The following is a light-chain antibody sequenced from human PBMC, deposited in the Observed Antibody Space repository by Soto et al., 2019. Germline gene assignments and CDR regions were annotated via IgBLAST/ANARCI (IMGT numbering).Light chain of an antibody. J-gene: IGKJ4*01. CDR2: DAS. CDR3: QQVKSYPFT. CDR1: KGIISY. Sequence: IQLTQSPSSLSASIGDRVTIACRASKGIISYLVWYQQKPGKAPKLLIHDASSLQSGVPSRFSGSGSGTDFTLTISNLQPEDFATYYCQQVKSYPFTFGGGTKVEIK. V-gene: IGKV1-9*01.